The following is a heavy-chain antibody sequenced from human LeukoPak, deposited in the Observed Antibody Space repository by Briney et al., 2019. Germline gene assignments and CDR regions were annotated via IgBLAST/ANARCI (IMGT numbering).Heavy chain of an antibody. V-gene: IGHV3-66*01. CDR2: TYSGGST. D-gene: IGHD3-22*01. CDR1: GFTVSSNY. Sequence: GGSLRLSCAASGFTVSSNYMSWVRQAPGKGLEWVSVTYSGGSTYYADSVKGRFTISRDNSKNTLYLQMNSLRAEDTAVYYCARDYYDSSGYPYYFDYWGQGTLVTVSS. J-gene: IGHJ4*02. CDR3: ARDYYDSSGYPYYFDY.